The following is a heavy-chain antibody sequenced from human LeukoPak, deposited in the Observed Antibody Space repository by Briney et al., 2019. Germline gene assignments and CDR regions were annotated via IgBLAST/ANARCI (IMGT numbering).Heavy chain of an antibody. V-gene: IGHV3-23*01. CDR2: ISDSGGDT. D-gene: IGHD6-6*01. CDR3: AKRVPYSSSSVYFDY. CDR1: GFIFSNYG. Sequence: GGSLRLSCVASGFIFSNYGMSWVRQAPGKGLEWVSAISDSGGDTYYADSVKGRFTISKDISKNTLHLQMNNLRAEDTAVYYCAKRVPYSSSSVYFDYCGQGTLVTVSS. J-gene: IGHJ4*02.